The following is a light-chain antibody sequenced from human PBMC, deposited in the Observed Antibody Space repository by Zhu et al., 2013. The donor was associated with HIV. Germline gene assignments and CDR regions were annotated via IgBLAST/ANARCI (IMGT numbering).Light chain of an antibody. Sequence: EIVLTQSPGTLSLSPGEEATLSCRASQSVSSAYLAWYQQIPGQAPRLLIYGASSRATGIPDRFSGSGSGTDFTLTIRRLEPEDFAVYYCQQYATSSLTFGGGTKVEI. V-gene: IGKV3-20*01. CDR3: QQYATSSLT. J-gene: IGKJ4*01. CDR1: QSVSSAY. CDR2: GAS.